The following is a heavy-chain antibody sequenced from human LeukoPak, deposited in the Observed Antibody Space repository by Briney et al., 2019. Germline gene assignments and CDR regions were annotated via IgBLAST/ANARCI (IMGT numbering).Heavy chain of an antibody. V-gene: IGHV1-69*13. D-gene: IGHD3-22*01. CDR2: IIPIFGTA. CDR1: GGTFSSYA. Sequence: SLKVSCKASGGTFSSYAISWVRQAPGQGLEWMGGIIPIFGTANYAQKFQGRVTITAAESTSTAYMELSSLRSEDTAVYYCARDGEYYYDSSGIFPFYWGQGTLVTVSS. CDR3: ARDGEYYYDSSGIFPFY. J-gene: IGHJ4*02.